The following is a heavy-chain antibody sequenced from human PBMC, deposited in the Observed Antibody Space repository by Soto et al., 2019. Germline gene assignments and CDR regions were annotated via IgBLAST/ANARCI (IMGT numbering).Heavy chain of an antibody. Sequence: GGSLRLSCAASGFTFSSYAMHWVRQAPGKGLEWVAVISYDGSNKYYADSVKGRFTISRDNSKNTLYLQMNSLRAEDTAVYYCARDRGSGSYWRSFDPWGQGTLVTVSS. V-gene: IGHV3-30-3*01. CDR3: ARDRGSGSYWRSFDP. CDR1: GFTFSSYA. D-gene: IGHD3-10*01. J-gene: IGHJ5*02. CDR2: ISYDGSNK.